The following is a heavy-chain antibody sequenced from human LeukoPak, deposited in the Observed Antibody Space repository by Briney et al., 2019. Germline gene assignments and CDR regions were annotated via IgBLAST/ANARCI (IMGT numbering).Heavy chain of an antibody. J-gene: IGHJ4*02. CDR2: ITRSGSNI. D-gene: IGHD3-3*01. Sequence: GGSLRLSCTGSQLIFSKYGLNWVRQSPGKGLEWISSITRSGSNIDYADSVRGRFTISRDNAKNSLFLHMNSLRVEDTAIYYCARLTIYDDTDYWGQGTLVTVSS. CDR3: ARLTIYDDTDY. V-gene: IGHV3-48*03. CDR1: QLIFSKYG.